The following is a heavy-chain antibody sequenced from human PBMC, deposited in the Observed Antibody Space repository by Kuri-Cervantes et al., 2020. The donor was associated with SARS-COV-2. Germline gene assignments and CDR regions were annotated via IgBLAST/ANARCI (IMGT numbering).Heavy chain of an antibody. J-gene: IGHJ6*03. D-gene: IGHD6-13*01. CDR1: GGSVSSGSYY. V-gene: IGHV4-61*01. CDR3: ARDGYRNISRCWYGSYYYYYMDV. CDR2: IYYSGST. Sequence: GSLRLSCTVSGGSVSSGSYYWSWIRQPPGKGLEWIGYIYYSGSTNYNPSLKSRVTISVDTSKNQFSLKLSSVTAADTAVYYCARDGYRNISRCWYGSYYYYYMDVWGKGTTVTVSS.